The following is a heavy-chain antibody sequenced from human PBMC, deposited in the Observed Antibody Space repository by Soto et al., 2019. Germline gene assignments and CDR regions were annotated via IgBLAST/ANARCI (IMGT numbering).Heavy chain of an antibody. CDR3: TKALSSAATDD. J-gene: IGHJ4*02. D-gene: IGHD1-26*01. CDR1: GFTFSKYG. V-gene: IGHV3-30*18. CDR2: ISYDGTNK. Sequence: QVQLVESGGGVVHPGPSLSLSCAASGFTFSKYGMHWVRQAPGKWLEWVAVISYDGTNKYYADTVKGRLTVYRENSKNTLYLPINSMRAEATDVYYSTKALSSAATDDWGQGPVVTASS.